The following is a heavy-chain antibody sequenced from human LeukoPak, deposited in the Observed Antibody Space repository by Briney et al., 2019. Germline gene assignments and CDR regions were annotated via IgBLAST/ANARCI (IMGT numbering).Heavy chain of an antibody. CDR2: IYYSVSS. CDR1: GVSISSSAYY. CDR3: ARGPSVSSWYLTLFDY. J-gene: IGHJ4*02. V-gene: IGHV4-39*07. Sequence: PSETLSLTCSVSGVSISSSAYYWAWIRQPPGKGLEWIGSIYYSVSSHYNPSLKSRVTISVDTSKNQFSLKLSSVTAADTAVYYCARGPSVSSWYLTLFDYWGQGTLVTVSS. D-gene: IGHD6-13*01.